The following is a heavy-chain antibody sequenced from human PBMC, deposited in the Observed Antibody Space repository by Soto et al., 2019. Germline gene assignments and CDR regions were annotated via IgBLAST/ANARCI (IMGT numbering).Heavy chain of an antibody. D-gene: IGHD5-18*01. CDR2: INPNSGGT. Sequence: QVQLVQSGAEVKKPGASVKVSCKASGYTFTGYYMHWVRQAPGQGLEWMGWINPNSGGTNYAQKFQGRVTITADESTSTAYMELSSLRSEDTAVYYCARPQGGSYGSFDYWGQGTLVTVSS. CDR1: GYTFTGYY. J-gene: IGHJ4*02. V-gene: IGHV1-2*02. CDR3: ARPQGGSYGSFDY.